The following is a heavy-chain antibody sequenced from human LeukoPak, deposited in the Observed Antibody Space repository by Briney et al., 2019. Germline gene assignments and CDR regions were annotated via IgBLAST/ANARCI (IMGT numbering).Heavy chain of an antibody. CDR3: VPLTDGSVDQ. D-gene: IGHD3-10*01. Sequence: HPGGSLRLSCAASGFSVSSNYMSWVRQAPGKGLEWVSLIYSGGTTYYADSVKGRFTISRDNSKNTLYLQMDSLRAEDTAVYYCVPLTDGSVDQWGQGTLVTVSS. J-gene: IGHJ4*02. V-gene: IGHV3-66*01. CDR1: GFSVSSNY. CDR2: IYSGGTT.